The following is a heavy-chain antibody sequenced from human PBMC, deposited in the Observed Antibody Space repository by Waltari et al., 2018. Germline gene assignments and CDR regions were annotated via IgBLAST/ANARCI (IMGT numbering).Heavy chain of an antibody. D-gene: IGHD4-17*01. CDR2: INQDGNKL. V-gene: IGHV3-7*01. CDR3: ARDQMVTVTDDNWFDS. Sequence: EVHLVESGGGWVQPGGSLRLSGAASGFTFSSYGLSWVRQAPGKGLEWVANINQDGNKLYYVDSVEGRFTISRDNAKNSLYLQMNSLRAEDTAVYYCARDQMVTVTDDNWFDSWGQGNLVTVSS. J-gene: IGHJ5*01. CDR1: GFTFSSYG.